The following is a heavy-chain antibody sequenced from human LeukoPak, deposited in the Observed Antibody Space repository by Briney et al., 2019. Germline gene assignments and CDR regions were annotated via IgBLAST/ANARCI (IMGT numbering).Heavy chain of an antibody. Sequence: SETLSLTCTVSGYSINSGYYWAWIRQPPGKGLQWIGSIYHSGSTYYDPSLKSRVTISIDTSKNQFSLKLSSVTAADTAVYYCARAEVLPDFYDTSGGFDYWGQGTLVTVSS. CDR2: IYHSGST. J-gene: IGHJ4*02. D-gene: IGHD3-22*01. CDR3: ARAEVLPDFYDTSGGFDY. V-gene: IGHV4-38-2*02. CDR1: GYSINSGYY.